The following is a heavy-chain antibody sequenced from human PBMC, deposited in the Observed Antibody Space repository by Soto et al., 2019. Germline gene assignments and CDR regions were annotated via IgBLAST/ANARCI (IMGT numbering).Heavy chain of an antibody. Sequence: GGSLSLSCAASECTFSGYGMHWVRQAPGKGLEWVAVISNDGINKYYGDSVKGRFTISRDNSKNTLYLQMNSLRAEDTAVYYCAKDRVSEHNNGWPQGSWGQGTQVTVSS. J-gene: IGHJ4*02. V-gene: IGHV3-30*18. D-gene: IGHD6-19*01. CDR2: ISNDGINK. CDR3: AKDRVSEHNNGWPQGS. CDR1: ECTFSGYG.